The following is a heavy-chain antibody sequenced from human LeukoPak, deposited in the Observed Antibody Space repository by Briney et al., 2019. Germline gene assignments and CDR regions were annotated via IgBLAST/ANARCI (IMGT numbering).Heavy chain of an antibody. D-gene: IGHD6-25*01. CDR2: INPSGGST. J-gene: IGHJ4*02. CDR1: GYTFTSYY. Sequence: RRASVKVSCKASGYTFTSYYMHWVRQAPGQGLEWMGIINPSGGSTSYAQKFQGRITMTSDTSTSTVYMELNSLRSDDTAVYFCARVGSAAATADYWGQGTLVTVSS. CDR3: ARVGSAAATADY. V-gene: IGHV1-46*01.